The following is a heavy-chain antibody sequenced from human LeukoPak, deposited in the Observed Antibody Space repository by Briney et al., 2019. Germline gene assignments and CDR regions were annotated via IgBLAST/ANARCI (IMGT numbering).Heavy chain of an antibody. CDR2: ITYDGRT. J-gene: IGHJ5*02. V-gene: IGHV4-34*01. Sequence: SETLSLTCAVFGGSFDGYYWSWIRQSPGKGLEWIGEITYDGRTKYNPSLRSRVSISVDTSKIQFSLKLNSVTAADTAVYYCARPAEYYYGSGMGFDPWGQGTLVTVSS. D-gene: IGHD3-10*01. CDR3: ARPAEYYYGSGMGFDP. CDR1: GGSFDGYY.